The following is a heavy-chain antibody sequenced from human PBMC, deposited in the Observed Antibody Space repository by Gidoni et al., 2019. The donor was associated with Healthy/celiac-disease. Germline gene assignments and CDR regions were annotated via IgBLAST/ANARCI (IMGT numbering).Heavy chain of an antibody. V-gene: IGHV4-31*03. Sequence: QVQLQESGPGLVKPSQTLSLTCTVSGGSISSGGYYWSWIRQHPGKGLAWIGYIYYSGSTYYNPSLKSRVTISVDTSKNQFSLKLSSVTAADTAVYYCAAGVVDYNWFDPWGQGTLVTVSS. CDR3: AAGVVDYNWFDP. CDR1: GGSISSGGYY. D-gene: IGHD2-15*01. J-gene: IGHJ5*02. CDR2: IYYSGST.